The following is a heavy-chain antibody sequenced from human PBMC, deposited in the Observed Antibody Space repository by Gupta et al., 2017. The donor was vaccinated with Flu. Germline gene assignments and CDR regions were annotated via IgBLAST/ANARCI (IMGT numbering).Heavy chain of an antibody. J-gene: IGHJ4*02. CDR3: ARPSVPNTSGWFVFDS. D-gene: IGHD6-19*01. CDR1: GFTFTDYH. CDR2: INLSSGGT. Sequence: QVQLVQSGAEVKKPGASMRISCKASGFTFTDYHIHWVRQAPGQGLEWMGWINLSSGGTNFAQKFQGRINMARDTSIRTAYIDMTSLGSDDTAVYFCARPSVPNTSGWFVFDSWGQGTLITVS. V-gene: IGHV1-2*02.